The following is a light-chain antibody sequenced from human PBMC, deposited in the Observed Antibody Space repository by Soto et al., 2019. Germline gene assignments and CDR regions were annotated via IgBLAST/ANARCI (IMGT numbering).Light chain of an antibody. CDR3: SSYTSSSTLYV. CDR2: DVS. CDR1: SSDVGGYNY. Sequence: QSVLTQPASVSGSPGQSITISCTGTSSDVGGYNYVSWYQQYPGKAPKLTIFDVSNRPSQVSNRFSGSKSGNTASLTISGLQAEDEADYYCSSYTSSSTLYVFGTGTKVTVL. V-gene: IGLV2-14*01. J-gene: IGLJ1*01.